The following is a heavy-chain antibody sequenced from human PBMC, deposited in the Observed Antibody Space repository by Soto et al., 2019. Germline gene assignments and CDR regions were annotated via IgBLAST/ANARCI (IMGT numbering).Heavy chain of an antibody. CDR2: IIPIFGTA. CDR1: GGTFSSYA. J-gene: IGHJ3*02. V-gene: IGHV1-69*13. D-gene: IGHD3-22*01. CDR3: ARPAITMIVVAPEPFVAFDI. Sequence: SVKVSCKASGGTFSSYAISWVRQAPGQGLEWMGGIIPIFGTANYAQKFQGRVTITADESTSTAYMELSSLRSEDTAVYYCARPAITMIVVAPEPFVAFDIWGQGTMGTVS.